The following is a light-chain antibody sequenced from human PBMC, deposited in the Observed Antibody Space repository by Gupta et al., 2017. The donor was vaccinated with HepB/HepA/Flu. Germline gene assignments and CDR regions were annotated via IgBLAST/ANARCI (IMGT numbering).Light chain of an antibody. V-gene: IGKV2-28*01. CDR1: QSLLQSNGYNY. Sequence: DIVMTQSPLSLPVTPGEPASISCRSSQSLLQSNGYNYLDWYLQKPGQSPQLLIYLGSNRASGVPDRFSGSGYGTDFTLKISRVEAEDVGVYYCKQGVQTSFTFGHGTKVDIK. CDR2: LGS. CDR3: KQGVQTSFT. J-gene: IGKJ3*01.